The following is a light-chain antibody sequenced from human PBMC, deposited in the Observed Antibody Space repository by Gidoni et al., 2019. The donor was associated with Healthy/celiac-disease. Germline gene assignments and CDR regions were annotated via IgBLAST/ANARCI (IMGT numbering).Light chain of an antibody. Sequence: EIVMTQSPATLSVSPGERATLSCRASQSVSSNLAWYQQKPGQAPRLLIYGASTRANGIPARFSGSGSGTEFTLTISSLQSEDFAVYYCQHRDTFGQGTKLEIK. V-gene: IGKV3-15*01. CDR2: GAS. CDR3: QHRDT. J-gene: IGKJ2*01. CDR1: QSVSSN.